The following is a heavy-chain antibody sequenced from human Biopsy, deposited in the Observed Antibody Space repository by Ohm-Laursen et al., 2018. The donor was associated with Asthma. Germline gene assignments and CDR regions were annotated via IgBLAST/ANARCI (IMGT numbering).Heavy chain of an antibody. CDR3: ARGDSSNWSHYYFDY. J-gene: IGHJ4*02. Sequence: SLRLSCSASGFTFSDYSMTWIRQAPGKGLEWISYISSSGSSILYADSVKGRFTISRDNAKNSLHLQMNSLRAEDTAIYYCARGDSSNWSHYYFDYWGQGTLVTVSS. CDR1: GFTFSDYS. D-gene: IGHD3-22*01. CDR2: ISSSGSSI. V-gene: IGHV3-11*01.